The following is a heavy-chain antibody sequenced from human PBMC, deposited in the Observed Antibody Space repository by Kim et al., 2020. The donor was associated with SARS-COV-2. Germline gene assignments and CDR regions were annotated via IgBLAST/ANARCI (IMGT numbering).Heavy chain of an antibody. CDR2: IRSKANSYAT. V-gene: IGHV3-73*01. Sequence: GGSLRLSCAASGFIFSGSAMHWVRQASGKGLEWVGRIRSKANSYATAYAASVKGRFTISRDDSKNTAYLQMNSLKTEDTAVYYCTRGGGFDYWGQGTLVTVSS. D-gene: IGHD3-16*01. J-gene: IGHJ4*02. CDR1: GFIFSGSA. CDR3: TRGGGFDY.